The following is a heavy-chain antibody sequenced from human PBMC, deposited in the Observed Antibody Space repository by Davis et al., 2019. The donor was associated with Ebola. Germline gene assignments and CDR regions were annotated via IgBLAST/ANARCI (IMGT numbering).Heavy chain of an antibody. CDR3: ARGAITMMLFGAFDI. Sequence: SETLSLTCTVSGGSISSGDYYWSWIRQPPGKGLEWIGYIYYSGSTYYNPSLKSRVTISVDTSKNQFSLKLSSVTAADTAVYYCARGAITMMLFGAFDIWGQGTMVPVSS. V-gene: IGHV4-30-4*01. J-gene: IGHJ3*02. D-gene: IGHD3-22*01. CDR1: GGSISSGDYY. CDR2: IYYSGST.